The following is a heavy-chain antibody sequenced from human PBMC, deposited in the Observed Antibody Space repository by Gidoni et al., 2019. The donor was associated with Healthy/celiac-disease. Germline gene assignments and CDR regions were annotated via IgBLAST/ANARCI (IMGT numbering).Heavy chain of an antibody. CDR3: ARTPLQAALYYFDY. J-gene: IGHJ4*02. CDR1: GFTFSSYS. D-gene: IGHD2-15*01. Sequence: EVQLVESGGGLVKPGGSLRLSCAASGFTFSSYSMNWVSQAPGKGLEWVSSISSSSSYIYYADSVKGRFTISRDNAKNSLYLQMNSLRAEDTAVYYCARTPLQAALYYFDYWGQGTLVTVSS. V-gene: IGHV3-21*01. CDR2: ISSSSSYI.